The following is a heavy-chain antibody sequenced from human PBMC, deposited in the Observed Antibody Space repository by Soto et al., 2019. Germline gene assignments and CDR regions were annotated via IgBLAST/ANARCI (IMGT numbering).Heavy chain of an antibody. CDR3: AKVGGSSVYNPCDC. Sequence: EVQLLESGGGLVQPGGSLRLSCAASGFTFSSYAMTWVRQAPGKGLEWVSSIRDSADTTYYADSVKGRFTISRDNSKNTLYLQMNSLRAEDTAVYYCAKVGGSSVYNPCDCWGQGTLVTVSS. CDR2: IRDSADTT. J-gene: IGHJ4*02. D-gene: IGHD3-22*01. CDR1: GFTFSSYA. V-gene: IGHV3-23*01.